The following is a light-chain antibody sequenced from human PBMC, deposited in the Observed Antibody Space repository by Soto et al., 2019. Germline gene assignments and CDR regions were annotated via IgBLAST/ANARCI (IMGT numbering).Light chain of an antibody. CDR2: AVS. CDR1: SSDVGGYNH. J-gene: IGLJ1*01. Sequence: QSALTQPPSASGSPGQSVTISCTGTSSDVGGYNHVSWYQQNPGKAPKLMIYAVSKPPSGVPDRFSGSKSGNTASLTISGLQAEDEAEYYCASYAGSNNTVFGTGTKLTVL. CDR3: ASYAGSNNTV. V-gene: IGLV2-8*01.